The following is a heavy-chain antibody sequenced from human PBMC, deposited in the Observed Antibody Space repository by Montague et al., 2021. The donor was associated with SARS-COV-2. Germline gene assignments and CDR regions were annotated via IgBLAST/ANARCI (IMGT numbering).Heavy chain of an antibody. J-gene: IGHJ2*01. D-gene: IGHD3-16*01. CDR1: GCSISSGGYY. CDR3: ARSPEPMIILIIASLNGYFDL. V-gene: IGHV4-31*03. CDR2: IYYSGSN. Sequence: TLSLTCTVSGCSISSGGYYWCLMRQHPEKVLEWVGYIYYSGSNYYNPSLNSRATISVDTSKNQFSLKMSTVTAADTAVYYWARSPEPMIILIIASLNGYFDLWGRGTLVTVSS.